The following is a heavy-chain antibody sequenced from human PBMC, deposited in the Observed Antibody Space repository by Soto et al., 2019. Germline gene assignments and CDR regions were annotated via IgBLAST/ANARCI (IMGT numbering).Heavy chain of an antibody. V-gene: IGHV6-1*01. Sequence: LSRTCAISGDSVSSTSTAWSWIRQSPSRGLEWLGRTYYRSKWYSDYAVSVKSRITINPDTSKNQFSLQLNSVTPDDTAVYYCARGSYYSGWVWGQGTRVTVSS. CDR2: TYYRSKWYS. J-gene: IGHJ4*02. D-gene: IGHD6-19*01. CDR3: ARGSYYSGWV. CDR1: GDSVSSTSTA.